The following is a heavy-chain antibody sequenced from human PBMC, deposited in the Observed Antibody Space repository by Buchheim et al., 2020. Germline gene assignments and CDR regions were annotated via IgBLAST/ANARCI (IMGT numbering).Heavy chain of an antibody. CDR3: ARRIWSGTTHYGMDV. CDR1: GFSLTTDGMC. Sequence: QVTLRESGPALVKPSQTLTLTCTFSGFSLTTDGMCVSWIRQPPGGALEWLARIDWDDATSYSTSLKTRLTISKDTSKTQVVLTMTNMDPVDTGTYYCARRIWSGTTHYGMDVWGQGTT. D-gene: IGHD3-3*01. J-gene: IGHJ6*02. V-gene: IGHV2-70*15. CDR2: IDWDDAT.